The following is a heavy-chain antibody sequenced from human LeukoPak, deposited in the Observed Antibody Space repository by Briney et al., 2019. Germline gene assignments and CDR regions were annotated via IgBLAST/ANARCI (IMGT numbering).Heavy chain of an antibody. V-gene: IGHV4-38-2*02. CDR2: IYYSGST. CDR3: ASQSGTHDY. J-gene: IGHJ4*02. CDR1: GSSISDNYY. D-gene: IGHD1-26*01. Sequence: SETLSLTCTIFGSSISDNYYWGWIRRPPGKGLEWIGSIYYSGSTYYNPSLKSRVTISVDTSKNQFSLKLSSVTAADTAVYYCASQSGTHDYWGQGTLVTVSS.